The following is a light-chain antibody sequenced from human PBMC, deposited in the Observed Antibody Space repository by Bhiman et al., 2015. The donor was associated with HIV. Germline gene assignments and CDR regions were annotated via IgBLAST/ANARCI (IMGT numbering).Light chain of an antibody. CDR1: SSDVGGYYY. J-gene: IGLJ1*01. CDR3: CSYAGTYSYV. Sequence: QSALTQPRSVSGSPGQSVTISCTGTSSDVGGYYYVSWYQQYPGKVPRLLIYDVSKRPSGVPDRFSGSKSGNTASLTISGLQAEDETDYSCCSYAGTYSYVFGTGTKVTVL. CDR2: DVS. V-gene: IGLV2-11*01.